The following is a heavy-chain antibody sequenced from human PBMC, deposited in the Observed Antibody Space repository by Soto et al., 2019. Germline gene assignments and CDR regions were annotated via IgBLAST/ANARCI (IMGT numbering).Heavy chain of an antibody. V-gene: IGHV1-69*02. J-gene: IGHJ5*02. CDR3: ARARPVYCGGDCYLYNWFAP. CDR2: IIPILGIA. CDR1: GGTFSSNT. Sequence: ASVKVSGKASGGTFSSNTISWVRQAPGQGLEWMGRIIPILGIANYAQKFQGRVTITTDTSTSTAYMELSSLKSEDTAVYYCARARPVYCGGDCYLYNWFAPWGKGTLVTVSS. D-gene: IGHD2-21*02.